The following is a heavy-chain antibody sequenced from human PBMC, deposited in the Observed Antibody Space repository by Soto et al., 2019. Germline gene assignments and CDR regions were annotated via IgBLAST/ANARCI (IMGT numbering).Heavy chain of an antibody. D-gene: IGHD6-13*01. CDR2: INPSAGNT. CDR3: ARDHSIASSGSWWLDP. Sequence: QVQLVQSGTEVQKPGASVKVSCKASGYTFISNYIHWVRRAPGQGLEWMGTINPSAGNTVYAQKFQGIVTRTRDTSTSTVYMDLSSLTSEDTAVYYCARDHSIASSGSWWLDPWGQGTLVTVSS. J-gene: IGHJ5*02. CDR1: GYTFISNY. V-gene: IGHV1-46*01.